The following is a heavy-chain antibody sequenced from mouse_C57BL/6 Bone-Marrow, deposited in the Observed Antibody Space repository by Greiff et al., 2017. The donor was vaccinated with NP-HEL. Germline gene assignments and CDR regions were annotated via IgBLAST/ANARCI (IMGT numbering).Heavy chain of an antibody. CDR2: ISGGGGNT. D-gene: IGHD2-2*01. V-gene: IGHV5-9*01. CDR3: ARHALWIRGDY. J-gene: IGHJ2*01. CDR1: GFTFSSYT. Sequence: EVQVVESGGGLVKPGGSLKLSCAASGFTFSSYTMSWVRQTPEKRLEWVATISGGGGNTYYPDSVKGRFTISRDNAKNTLYLQMSSLRSEDTALYYCARHALWIRGDYWGQGTTLTVSS.